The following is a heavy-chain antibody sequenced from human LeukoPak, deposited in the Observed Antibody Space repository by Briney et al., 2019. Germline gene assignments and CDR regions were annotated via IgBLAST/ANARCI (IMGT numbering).Heavy chain of an antibody. J-gene: IGHJ3*02. V-gene: IGHV3-48*03. CDR1: GFTFSSYE. Sequence: GGSLRLSCAASGFTFSSYEMNWVRQAPGKGLEWVSYISSSGSTIYYADSVKGRFTISRDNAKNSLYLQMNSLRAEDTAVYYCARRRTYYDSSGYSSDAFDIWGQGTMVTVSS. D-gene: IGHD3-22*01. CDR3: ARRRTYYDSSGYSSDAFDI. CDR2: ISSSGSTI.